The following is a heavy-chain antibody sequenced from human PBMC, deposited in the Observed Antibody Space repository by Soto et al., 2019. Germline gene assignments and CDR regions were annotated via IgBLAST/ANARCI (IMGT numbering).Heavy chain of an antibody. CDR3: ARPLRYYDSSGYYTFDY. D-gene: IGHD3-22*01. Sequence: SVKVSCKASGGTFSSYAISWVRQAPGQGLEWMGGIIPIFGTANYAQKFQGRVTITADESTSTAYMELSSLRSEDTAVYYCARPLRYYDSSGYYTFDYWGQGTLVTV. CDR1: GGTFSSYA. J-gene: IGHJ4*02. V-gene: IGHV1-69*13. CDR2: IIPIFGTA.